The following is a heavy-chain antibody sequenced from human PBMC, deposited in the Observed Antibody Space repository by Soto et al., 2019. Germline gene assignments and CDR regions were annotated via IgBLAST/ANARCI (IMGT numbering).Heavy chain of an antibody. CDR3: ARIFTGSGSYPSWFDP. Sequence: LSLTCAVSGGSISSGGYSWSWIRQPPGKGLEWIGYIFHSGSPYYNPSLKSRVTISVDRSKNQFSLKLSSVTAADTAVYYCARIFTGSGSYPSWFDPWGQGTLVTVSS. CDR2: IFHSGSP. D-gene: IGHD3-10*01. CDR1: GGSISSGGYS. J-gene: IGHJ5*02. V-gene: IGHV4-30-2*01.